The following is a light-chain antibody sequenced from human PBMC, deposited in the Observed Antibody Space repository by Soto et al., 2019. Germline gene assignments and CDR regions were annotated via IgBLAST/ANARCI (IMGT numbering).Light chain of an antibody. CDR1: QSVSSSY. V-gene: IGKV3-20*01. CDR3: QQYGSSPLYT. CDR2: GAS. J-gene: IGKJ2*01. Sequence: EIVLTQSPGTLSLSPGERATIACRASQSVSSSYLAWYQQKPGQAPRLLIYGASSMATGIPDRFSGSGSETDFTLSISRLEPEDFAVYYCQQYGSSPLYTFGQGTKLEIK.